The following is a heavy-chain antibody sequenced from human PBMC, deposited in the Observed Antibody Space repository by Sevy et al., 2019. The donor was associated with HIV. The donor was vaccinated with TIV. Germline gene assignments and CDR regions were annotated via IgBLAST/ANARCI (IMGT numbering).Heavy chain of an antibody. Sequence: GGSLRLSCAASGFTFSSYSMNWVRQAPGKGLEWVSYISSSSSTIYYADSVKGRFIISRDNAKNSLYLQMNSLRAEDTAVYYCARDFFLDPWGQGTLVTVSS. CDR3: ARDFFLDP. J-gene: IGHJ5*02. CDR1: GFTFSSYS. CDR2: ISSSSSTI. V-gene: IGHV3-48*01. D-gene: IGHD3-3*01.